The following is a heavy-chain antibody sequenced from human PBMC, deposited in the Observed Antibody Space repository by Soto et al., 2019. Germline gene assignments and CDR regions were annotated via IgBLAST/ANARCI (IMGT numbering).Heavy chain of an antibody. Sequence: SETLSLTCVVSDGSLSSYYWSWIRQPPGKGLEWIGYIYYSGSTNYNPSLTSRVTISVDTSKNQCSLTLSSMTAADTAVYYCALRSMAVVPEYWGQGTLVTVSS. CDR3: ALRSMAVVPEY. V-gene: IGHV4-59*01. D-gene: IGHD3-22*01. CDR1: DGSLSSYY. J-gene: IGHJ4*02. CDR2: IYYSGST.